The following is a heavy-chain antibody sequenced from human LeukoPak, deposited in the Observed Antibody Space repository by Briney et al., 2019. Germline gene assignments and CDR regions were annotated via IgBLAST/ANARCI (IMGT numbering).Heavy chain of an antibody. CDR2: IRYDGSNK. J-gene: IGHJ4*02. CDR3: AKGGQITAYYFDY. D-gene: IGHD3-16*01. Sequence: PGGSLRLSCAASGFTFSSYGMHWVRQAPGKGLESVAFIRYDGSNKYYADSVKDRFTISRDNSKNTLYLQMNSLRAEDTAVYHCAKGGQITAYYFDYWGQGTLVTVSS. V-gene: IGHV3-30*02. CDR1: GFTFSSYG.